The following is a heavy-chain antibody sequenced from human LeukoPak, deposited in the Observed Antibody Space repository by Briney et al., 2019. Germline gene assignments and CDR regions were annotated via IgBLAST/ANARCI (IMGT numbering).Heavy chain of an antibody. CDR2: ISSNGGTT. Sequence: PGGSLRLSCAASGFTFSSYTMHWVRQAPGKGLEYVSAISSNGGTTYYANSVKGRFTISRDNSKNTLYLQMGSLRAEDMAVYYCARVVSYDFYYMDVWGKGTTVTVSS. J-gene: IGHJ6*03. CDR3: ARVVSYDFYYMDV. CDR1: GFTFSSYT. D-gene: IGHD3-3*01. V-gene: IGHV3-64*01.